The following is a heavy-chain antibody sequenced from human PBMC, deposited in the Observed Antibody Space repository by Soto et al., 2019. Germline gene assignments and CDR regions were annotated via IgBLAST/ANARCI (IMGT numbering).Heavy chain of an antibody. V-gene: IGHV3-33*01. CDR3: ARDPGFDS. CDR2: IRYDGSNR. Sequence: QVQLVESGGGAVQPGRSLRLSCAASGFTFSSYGMHWVRQAPGKGLEWVAEIRYDGSNRYYADSVKGRFTISRDTSKNTLYLQRNSLRVEDTAVYYCARDPGFDSWGQGTLVTVSS. J-gene: IGHJ4*02. CDR1: GFTFSSYG.